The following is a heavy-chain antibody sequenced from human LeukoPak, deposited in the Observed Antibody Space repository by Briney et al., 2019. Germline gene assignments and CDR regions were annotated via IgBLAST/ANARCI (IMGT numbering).Heavy chain of an antibody. CDR2: ISSSGSTI. D-gene: IGHD5-18*01. Sequence: GGSLRLSCAASGFTFSSYEMRWVRQAPGKGLEWISYISSSGSTIYYADSVKCRFTISRDNGKNSLYLQMNSLRAEDTAVYYCARVHYNTAMVDIDYWGQGTLVSVSS. CDR1: GFTFSSYE. V-gene: IGHV3-48*03. CDR3: ARVHYNTAMVDIDY. J-gene: IGHJ4*02.